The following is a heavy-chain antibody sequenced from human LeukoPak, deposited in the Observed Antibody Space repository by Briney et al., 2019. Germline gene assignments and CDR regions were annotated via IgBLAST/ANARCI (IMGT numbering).Heavy chain of an antibody. CDR1: GGTFSSYA. J-gene: IGHJ5*02. Sequence: ASVKVSCKASGGTFSSYAISWVRQAPGQGLEWMGWINPNSGGTNYAQKFQGRVTMTRNTSISTAYMELSSLRSEDTAVYYCARSRTMVRGYWFDPWGQGTLVTVSS. D-gene: IGHD3-10*01. CDR3: ARSRTMVRGYWFDP. CDR2: INPNSGGT. V-gene: IGHV1-8*02.